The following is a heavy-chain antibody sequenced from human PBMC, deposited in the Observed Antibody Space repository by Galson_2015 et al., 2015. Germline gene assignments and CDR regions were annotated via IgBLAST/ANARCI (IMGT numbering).Heavy chain of an antibody. V-gene: IGHV3-33*01. D-gene: IGHD6-13*01. Sequence: SLRLSCAASGFTFSSYGMHWVRQAPGKGLEWVAVIWYDGSNKYYADSVKGRFTISRDNSKNTLYLQMNSLRAEDTAVYYCARQGGRAAGTDYYYYGMDVWGQGTTVTVSS. CDR1: GFTFSSYG. J-gene: IGHJ6*02. CDR2: IWYDGSNK. CDR3: ARQGGRAAGTDYYYYGMDV.